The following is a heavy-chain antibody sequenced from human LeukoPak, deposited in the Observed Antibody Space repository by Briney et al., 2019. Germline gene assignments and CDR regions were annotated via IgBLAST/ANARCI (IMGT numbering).Heavy chain of an antibody. Sequence: PSQTLSLTCTVSGASINSGDYYWTWLRQPPGKGLEWIGYIYFSGHTYYNPSLKSRSLMSLDTSKNQFSLEVRSVTAADTAVYYCAGKYCTSTSCYETFDRWGQGTLVTVSS. V-gene: IGHV4-30-4*08. CDR2: IYFSGHT. CDR1: GASINSGDYY. J-gene: IGHJ4*02. CDR3: AGKYCTSTSCYETFDR. D-gene: IGHD2-2*01.